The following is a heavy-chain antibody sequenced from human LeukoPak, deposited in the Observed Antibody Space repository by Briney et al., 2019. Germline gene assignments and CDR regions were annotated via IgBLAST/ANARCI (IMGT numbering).Heavy chain of an antibody. CDR2: INHSGST. J-gene: IGHJ4*02. CDR3: AREQLWTYYFDY. D-gene: IGHD5-18*01. V-gene: IGHV4-34*01. Sequence: SETLSLTCAVYGGSFSAYYWSWIRQPPGKGLEWIGEINHSGSTNYNPSLKSRVTISVDTSKNQFSLKLSSVTAADTAVYYCAREQLWTYYFDYWGQGTLVTVSS. CDR1: GGSFSAYY.